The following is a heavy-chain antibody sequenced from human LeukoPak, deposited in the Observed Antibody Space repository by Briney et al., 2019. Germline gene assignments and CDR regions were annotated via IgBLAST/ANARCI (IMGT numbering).Heavy chain of an antibody. Sequence: GGSLRLSCAASGFTFSSYRMNWVRQAPGKGLEWVSSISSSSSYIHYADSVKGRFTISRGNAKNLLYLQMNSLRAEDTAVYYCARVGTSSSGWQFDYWGQGTLVTVSS. CDR3: ARVGTSSSGWQFDY. J-gene: IGHJ4*02. D-gene: IGHD6-25*01. CDR2: ISSSSSYI. V-gene: IGHV3-21*01. CDR1: GFTFSSYR.